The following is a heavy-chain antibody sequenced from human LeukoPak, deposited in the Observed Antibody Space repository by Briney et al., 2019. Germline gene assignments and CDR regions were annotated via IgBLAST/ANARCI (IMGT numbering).Heavy chain of an antibody. V-gene: IGHV3-23*01. Sequence: GGSLRLSCAASGFTFSSHAMTWVRQAPGKGLEWVAAISGSGDKTFYADSVNGRFTVSRDNSKNTLYLQMNSLRADDTAVYYCAKDFEAHRNACRGYFDYWGQGTLDTVSS. J-gene: IGHJ4*02. CDR1: GFTFSSHA. D-gene: IGHD2-2*01. CDR3: AKDFEAHRNACRGYFDY. CDR2: ISGSGDKT.